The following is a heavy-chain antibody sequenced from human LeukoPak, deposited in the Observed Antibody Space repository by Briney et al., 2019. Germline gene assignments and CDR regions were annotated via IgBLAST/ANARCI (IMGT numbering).Heavy chain of an antibody. D-gene: IGHD5-18*01. Sequence: PGGSLRLSCAGSGFTFSSYTMNWVRQAPGKGLEWVSSISSSSDYINYADSVRGRFTVSRDNAKSSLYLQMDSLRADDTALYYCARGGFRSGYHIYWGQGALVTVSS. CDR1: GFTFSSYT. CDR3: ARGGFRSGYHIY. J-gene: IGHJ4*02. CDR2: ISSSSDYI. V-gene: IGHV3-21*06.